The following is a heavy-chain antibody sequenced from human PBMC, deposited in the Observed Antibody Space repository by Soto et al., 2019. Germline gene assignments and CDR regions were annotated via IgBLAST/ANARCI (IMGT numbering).Heavy chain of an antibody. CDR2: IYSSGST. CDR3: ARDDVSGYKAFDI. V-gene: IGHV3-53*01. Sequence: GGSLRLSCAASGFTVSSTYMSWVRQAPGKGLEWVSVIYSSGSTYYADSVKGRFTISRDYSKNTLYLQMNGLRAEDTAVYYCARDDVSGYKAFDIWGQGTMVTVSS. D-gene: IGHD3-22*01. CDR1: GFTVSSTY. J-gene: IGHJ3*02.